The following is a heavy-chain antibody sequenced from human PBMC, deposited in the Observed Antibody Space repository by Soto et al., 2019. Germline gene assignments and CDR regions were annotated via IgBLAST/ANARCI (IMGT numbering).Heavy chain of an antibody. CDR1: GYTFSDYY. Sequence: ASVKVSCKASGYTFSDYYIHWVRQAPGQGLEWMGWINPNSGGTKYAPKFQGGVTMTRDTSITTAYMELSRLRSGDTAVYYCAREPATAKPEGVDSWGQGTLVTVSS. J-gene: IGHJ4*02. D-gene: IGHD1-1*01. CDR3: AREPATAKPEGVDS. CDR2: INPNSGGT. V-gene: IGHV1-2*02.